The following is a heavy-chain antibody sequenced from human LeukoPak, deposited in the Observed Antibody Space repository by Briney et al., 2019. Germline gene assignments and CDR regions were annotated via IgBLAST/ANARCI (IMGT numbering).Heavy chain of an antibody. CDR3: ARVNDFWSGYSPDY. CDR2: ISSSGSTI. V-gene: IGHV3-11*01. Sequence: GGSLRLSCAASGFAFSDYYMSWIRQAPGKGLEWVSYISSSGSTIYYADSVKGRFTISRDNAKNSLYLQMNSLRAEDTAVYYCARVNDFWSGYSPDYWGQGTLVTVSS. D-gene: IGHD3-3*01. J-gene: IGHJ4*02. CDR1: GFAFSDYY.